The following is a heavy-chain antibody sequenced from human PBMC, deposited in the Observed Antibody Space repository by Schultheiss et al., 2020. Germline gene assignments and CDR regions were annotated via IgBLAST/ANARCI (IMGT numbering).Heavy chain of an antibody. Sequence: GESLKISCAASGFTFSSYAMTWVRQAPGKGLEWVAVIWNDGNKKQYADSVKGRFTLSRDNSKNMAYLQMNSLRAEDTGVYFCARDFWGDAASHRVIDYWGQGTLVTVSS. CDR2: IWNDGNKK. D-gene: IGHD3-3*01. J-gene: IGHJ4*02. CDR3: ARDFWGDAASHRVIDY. CDR1: GFTFSSYA. V-gene: IGHV3-33*08.